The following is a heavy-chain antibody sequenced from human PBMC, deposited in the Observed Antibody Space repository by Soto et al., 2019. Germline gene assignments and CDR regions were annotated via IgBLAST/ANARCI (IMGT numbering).Heavy chain of an antibody. CDR3: AREISGGSCYLD. J-gene: IGHJ4*02. CDR2: IKQDGSDK. Sequence: GGSLRLSCAASGFTFRSYWMSWVRQAPGKGLEWVANIKQDGSDKYYVDSVKGRFTISRDNAKNSLYLQMNSLRAEDTAVYYCAREISGGSCYLDWGQGTLVTVSS. D-gene: IGHD2-15*01. CDR1: GFTFRSYW. V-gene: IGHV3-7*01.